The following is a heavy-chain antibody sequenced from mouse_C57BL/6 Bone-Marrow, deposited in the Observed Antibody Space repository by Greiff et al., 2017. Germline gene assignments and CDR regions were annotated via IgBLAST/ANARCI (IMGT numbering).Heavy chain of an antibody. Sequence: QVQLKQSGAELARPGASVKLSCKASGYTFTSYGISWVKQRTGQGLEWIGEIYPRSGNTYYNEKFKGKATLTADKSSSTAYMELRSLPSEDSAVYFCAGYGNYVGLAYWGQGTLVTVSA. V-gene: IGHV1-81*01. CDR1: GYTFTSYG. D-gene: IGHD2-10*02. CDR3: AGYGNYVGLAY. J-gene: IGHJ3*01. CDR2: IYPRSGNT.